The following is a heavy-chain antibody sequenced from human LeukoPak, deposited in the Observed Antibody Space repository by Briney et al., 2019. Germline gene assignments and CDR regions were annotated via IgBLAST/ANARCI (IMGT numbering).Heavy chain of an antibody. CDR2: FDPEDGET. D-gene: IGHD3-22*01. CDR3: ARDAMIVVVTLFDY. Sequence: ASVKVSCKVSGYTLTELSMHWVRQAPGKGLEWMGGFDPEDGETIYAQKFQGRVTITADKSTSTAYMELSSLRSEDTAVYYCARDAMIVVVTLFDYWGQGTLVTVSS. CDR1: GYTLTELS. J-gene: IGHJ4*02. V-gene: IGHV1-24*01.